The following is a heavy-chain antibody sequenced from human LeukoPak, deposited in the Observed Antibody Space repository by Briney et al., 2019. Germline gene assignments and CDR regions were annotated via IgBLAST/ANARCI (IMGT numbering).Heavy chain of an antibody. CDR3: ARLGYCTTISCYTYDS. J-gene: IGHJ4*02. Sequence: SETLSLTCTVSGGSINSVDYYWGWIRQPPGKELEWIGSVYYSGNTYYNPSLKSRVTISVDPSKNQFSLKLRSVTAADTAVYYCARLGYCTTISCYTYDSWGQGTLVTVSS. D-gene: IGHD2-2*02. CDR1: GGSINSVDYY. V-gene: IGHV4-39*01. CDR2: VYYSGNT.